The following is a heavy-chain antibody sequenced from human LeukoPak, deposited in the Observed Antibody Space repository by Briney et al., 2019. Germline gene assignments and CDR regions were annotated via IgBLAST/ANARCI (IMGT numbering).Heavy chain of an antibody. CDR1: GYTFTSYG. CDR3: ARDHRYCSSTSCVRGRLGY. V-gene: IGHV1-18*01. J-gene: IGHJ4*02. D-gene: IGHD2-2*01. CDR2: ISAYNGNT. Sequence: ASVKVSCKASGYTFTSYGISWVRQAPGQGLEWMGWISAYNGNTNCAQKLQGGVTMTTDTSTSTAYMELRSLRSDDTAVYYCARDHRYCSSTSCVRGRLGYWGQGTLVTVSS.